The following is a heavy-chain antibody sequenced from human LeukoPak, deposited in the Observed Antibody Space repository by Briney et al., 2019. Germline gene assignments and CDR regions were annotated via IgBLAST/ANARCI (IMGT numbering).Heavy chain of an antibody. CDR3: AGQYSSSYYFDY. J-gene: IGHJ4*02. CDR1: GFTVRTNH. D-gene: IGHD6-13*01. V-gene: IGHV3-53*01. CDR2: IYSGGST. Sequence: GGSLRLSCAASGFTVRTNHMSWVRQAPGKGLEWVSVIYSGGSTYYADSVKGRFTISRDNSKNTLYLQMNSLRAEDTAVYYCAGQYSSSYYFDYWGQGTLVTVSS.